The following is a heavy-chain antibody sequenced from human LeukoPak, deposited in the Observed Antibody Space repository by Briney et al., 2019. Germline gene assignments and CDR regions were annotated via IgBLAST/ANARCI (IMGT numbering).Heavy chain of an antibody. CDR2: IKQDGNEK. V-gene: IGHV3-7*01. Sequence: GGSLRLSCAASGFSFSNYLMSWARQAPGKGLEWVANIKQDGNEKYYVDSVKGRFTISRDNAKNSLYLQMNSLRAEDSAVYYCATKGPNAVASGFDYWGQGTLVTVSS. J-gene: IGHJ4*02. CDR3: ATKGPNAVASGFDY. D-gene: IGHD6-19*01. CDR1: GFSFSNYL.